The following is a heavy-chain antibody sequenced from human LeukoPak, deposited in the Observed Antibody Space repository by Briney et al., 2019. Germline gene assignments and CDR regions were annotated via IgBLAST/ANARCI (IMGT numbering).Heavy chain of an antibody. Sequence: ASVKVSCKASGYTFTGYYMHWVRQAPGQGLGWMGWINPNSGGTNYAQKFQGRVTMTRDTSISTAYMELSRLRSDDTAVYYCARGGVWSGYYGVFWGQGTLVTVSS. CDR3: ARGGVWSGYYGVF. CDR2: INPNSGGT. J-gene: IGHJ4*02. V-gene: IGHV1-2*02. D-gene: IGHD3-3*01. CDR1: GYTFTGYY.